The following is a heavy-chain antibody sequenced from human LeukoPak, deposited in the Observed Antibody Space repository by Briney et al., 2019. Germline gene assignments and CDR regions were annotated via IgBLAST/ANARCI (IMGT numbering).Heavy chain of an antibody. CDR3: ARGPITHPRQQMVLFDY. D-gene: IGHD6-13*01. CDR1: GYSFTSYD. V-gene: IGHV1-8*01. J-gene: IGHJ4*02. CDR2: MNPKSGNT. Sequence: ASVKVSCKASGYSFTSYDTNWVRQATGQGPEWMGWMNPKSGNTDYAQKFRGRVTMTWNTSISTAYMELSSLRSEDTAVYYCARGPITHPRQQMVLFDYWGQGTLVTVSS.